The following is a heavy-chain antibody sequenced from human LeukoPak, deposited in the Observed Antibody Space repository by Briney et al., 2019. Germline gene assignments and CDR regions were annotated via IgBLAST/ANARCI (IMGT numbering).Heavy chain of an antibody. J-gene: IGHJ4*02. V-gene: IGHV1-24*01. CDR2: FDPEDGET. Sequence: ASVKVSCKVSGYTLTELSMHWVRQAPGKGLEWMGGFDPEDGETIYAQKFQGRVTMTEDTSTDTAYMELSSLRSEDTAVYYCATDLTRATPIDVENYWGQGTLVTVSS. D-gene: IGHD1-1*01. CDR1: GYTLTELS. CDR3: ATDLTRATPIDVENY.